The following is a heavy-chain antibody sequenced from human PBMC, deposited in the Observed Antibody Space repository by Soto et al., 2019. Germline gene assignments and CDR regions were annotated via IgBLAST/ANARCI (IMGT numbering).Heavy chain of an antibody. D-gene: IGHD6-19*01. CDR1: GDSISSYY. CDR2: LYYSGST. V-gene: IGHV4-59*01. CDR3: ARDIAVAANWFDP. J-gene: IGHJ5*02. Sequence: SETLSLTCTVSGDSISSYYWSWIRQPPGKGLEWVGYLYYSGSTNYNPSLKSRVTISVDTSKNQFSLKLSSVTAADTAVYYCARDIAVAANWFDPWGQGTLVTVSS.